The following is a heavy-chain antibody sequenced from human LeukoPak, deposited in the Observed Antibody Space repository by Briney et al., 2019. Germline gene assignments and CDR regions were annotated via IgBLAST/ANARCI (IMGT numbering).Heavy chain of an antibody. CDR3: ASTSPWEPSSEYYYYGMDV. CDR1: GYTFTSYY. J-gene: IGHJ6*02. Sequence: ASVKVSCKASGYTFTSYYMHWVRQAPGQGLEWMGIINPSGGSTSYAQKFQGRVTMTRDTSTSTVYMELSSLRSEDTAVYYCASTSPWEPSSEYYYYGMDVWGQGTTVTVSS. V-gene: IGHV1-46*01. CDR2: INPSGGST. D-gene: IGHD1-26*01.